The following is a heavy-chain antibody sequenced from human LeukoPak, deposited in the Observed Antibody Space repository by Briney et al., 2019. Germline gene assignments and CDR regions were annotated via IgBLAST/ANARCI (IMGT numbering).Heavy chain of an antibody. CDR3: ASRRSGDTPLFDY. CDR1: GSTFTDYY. CDR2: INPNSGGT. Sequence: ASVNVSCKASGSTFTDYYLHWVRHAPGQGLELMGGINPNSGGTNYAQKFQGRVTMTGDTSISTAYLEVSRLRSDDTAVYYCASRRSGDTPLFDYWGQGTLVTVSS. J-gene: IGHJ4*02. D-gene: IGHD1-26*01. V-gene: IGHV1-2*02.